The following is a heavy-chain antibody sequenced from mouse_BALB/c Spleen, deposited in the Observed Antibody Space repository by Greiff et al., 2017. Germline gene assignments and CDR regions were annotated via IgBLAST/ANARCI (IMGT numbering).Heavy chain of an antibody. V-gene: IGHV3-2*02. J-gene: IGHJ3*01. CDR3: ASLYDYVWFAY. Sequence: EVQLQESGPGLVKPSQSLSLTCTVTGYSITSDYAWNWIRQFPGNKLEWMGYISYSGSTSYNPSLKSRISITRDTSKNQFFLQLNSVTTEDTATYYCASLYDYVWFAYWGQGTLVTVSA. CDR2: ISYSGST. D-gene: IGHD2-4*01. CDR1: GYSITSDYA.